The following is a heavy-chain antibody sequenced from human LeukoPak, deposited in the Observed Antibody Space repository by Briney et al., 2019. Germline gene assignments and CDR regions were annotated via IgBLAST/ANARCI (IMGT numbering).Heavy chain of an antibody. Sequence: GGSLRLSCAASGFTVSSNEMSWVRQAPGKGLEWVSSISGGSTYYADSRKGRFTISRDNSKNTLHLQMNSLRAEDTAVYYCARDLGYSGTSVGMDVWGQGTTVTVSS. CDR3: ARDLGYSGTSVGMDV. D-gene: IGHD5-12*01. CDR1: GFTVSSNE. V-gene: IGHV3-38-3*01. J-gene: IGHJ6*02. CDR2: ISGGST.